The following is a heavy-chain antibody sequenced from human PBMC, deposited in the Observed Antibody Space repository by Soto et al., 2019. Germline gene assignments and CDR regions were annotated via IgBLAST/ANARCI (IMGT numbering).Heavy chain of an antibody. CDR3: ARRNYDLDYYYYMDV. CDR2: IYPGDSDT. J-gene: IGHJ6*03. V-gene: IGHV5-51*01. Sequence: GESLKISCKGSGYSFTSYWIGWVRQMPGKGLEWMGIIYPGDSDTRYSPNFQDQVTISADKSISNAYLQWSSLKASYTAFYYCARRNYDLDYYYYMDVWGKGTTVTVSS. D-gene: IGHD3-3*01. CDR1: GYSFTSYW.